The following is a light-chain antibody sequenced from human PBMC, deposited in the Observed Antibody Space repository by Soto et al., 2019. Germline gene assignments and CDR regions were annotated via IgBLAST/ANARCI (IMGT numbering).Light chain of an antibody. CDR2: EVS. CDR1: SSDVGNYNL. Sequence: QSVLTQPASVSGSPGQSITISCTGTSSDVGNYNLVSWYQHHPGKAPKLIIHEVSKRPSGVSNRFSGSKSGDTASLTISGLQAEDEADYYCCSYAGSNYVFGTGTKVTVL. V-gene: IGLV2-23*02. CDR3: CSYAGSNYV. J-gene: IGLJ1*01.